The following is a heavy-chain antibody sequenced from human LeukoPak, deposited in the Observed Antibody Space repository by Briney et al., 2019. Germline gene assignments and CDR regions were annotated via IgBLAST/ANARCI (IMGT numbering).Heavy chain of an antibody. Sequence: GGSLRLSCAASGFTVSSNYMSWVRRAPGKGLEWVSVIYSGGSTYYADSVKGRFTISRDNSKNTLYPQMNSLRAEDTAVYYCARGWASWGPFDYWGQGTLVTVSS. CDR1: GFTVSSNY. CDR2: IYSGGST. J-gene: IGHJ4*02. V-gene: IGHV3-53*01. CDR3: ARGWASWGPFDY. D-gene: IGHD3-16*01.